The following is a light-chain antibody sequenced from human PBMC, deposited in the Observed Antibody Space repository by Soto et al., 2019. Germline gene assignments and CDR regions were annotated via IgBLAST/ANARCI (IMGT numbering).Light chain of an antibody. CDR3: QQYGTTPWT. Sequence: EIVMTQSPATLSVSPGERATLSCRASQSVSSNLAWYQQKPGQAPRLLIYGASTRATGIPARFSGSGSGTGFTLTISSLEPEDFALYYCQQYGTTPWTFGQGTKVDI. CDR1: QSVSSN. CDR2: GAS. J-gene: IGKJ1*01. V-gene: IGKV3D-15*01.